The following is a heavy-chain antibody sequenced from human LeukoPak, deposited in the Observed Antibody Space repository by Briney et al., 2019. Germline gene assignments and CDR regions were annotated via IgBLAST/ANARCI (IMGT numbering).Heavy chain of an antibody. J-gene: IGHJ4*02. Sequence: PSETLSLTCTVSGGSISSYYWSWIRQPPGKGLEWIGYIYYSGTTNYNPSLKSRVTISVDTSKNQFSLKLSSVTAADTAVYYFARARRYGCFDYWGQGTLVTVSS. CDR2: IYYSGTT. V-gene: IGHV4-59*12. CDR1: GGSISSYY. D-gene: IGHD3-9*01. CDR3: ARARRYGCFDY.